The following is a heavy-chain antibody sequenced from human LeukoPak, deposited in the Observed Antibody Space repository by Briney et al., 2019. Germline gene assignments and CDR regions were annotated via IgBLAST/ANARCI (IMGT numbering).Heavy chain of an antibody. J-gene: IGHJ4*02. CDR1: GFTFSTYS. CDR3: AGDQAYYDSSGYPYYFDY. Sequence: PGGSLRLSCAASGFTFSTYSLNWVRQAPGKGLEWVSYISGSSNTIYYADSVKGRFTISRDNSKNTLYLQMNSLRAEDTAVYYCAGDQAYYDSSGYPYYFDYWGQGTLVTVSS. D-gene: IGHD3-22*01. CDR2: ISGSSNTI. V-gene: IGHV3-48*01.